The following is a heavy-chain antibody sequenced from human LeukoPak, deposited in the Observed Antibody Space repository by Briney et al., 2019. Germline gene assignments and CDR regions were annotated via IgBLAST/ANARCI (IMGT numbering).Heavy chain of an antibody. V-gene: IGHV4-30-2*01. D-gene: IGHD3-10*01. Sequence: SETLSLTCAVSGGSISSGGYSWSWIRQPPGKGLEWIGYIYHSGSTYYNPSLKSRVTISVDRSKNQFSLKLSSVTAADTAVYYCARGTYGGGMDVWGQGTTVTISS. CDR2: IYHSGST. J-gene: IGHJ6*02. CDR1: GGSISSGGYS. CDR3: ARGTYGGGMDV.